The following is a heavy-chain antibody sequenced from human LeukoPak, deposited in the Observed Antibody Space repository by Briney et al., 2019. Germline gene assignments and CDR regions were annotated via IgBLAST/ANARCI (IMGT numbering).Heavy chain of an antibody. D-gene: IGHD3-22*01. Sequence: GGSLRLSCAASGFTVSSNYMSWVRQAPGKGLEWVSAIYSGGSTYYADSVKGRFTISRDNSKNTLYLQMNSLRAEDTAVYYCARDQILPSSGYYLHWGQGTLVTVSS. J-gene: IGHJ4*02. V-gene: IGHV3-53*01. CDR3: ARDQILPSSGYYLH. CDR1: GFTVSSNY. CDR2: IYSGGST.